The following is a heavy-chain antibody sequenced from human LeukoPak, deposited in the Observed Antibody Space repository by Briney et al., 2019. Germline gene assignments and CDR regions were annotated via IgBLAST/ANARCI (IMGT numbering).Heavy chain of an antibody. J-gene: IGHJ6*02. D-gene: IGHD6-13*01. V-gene: IGHV3-13*01. CDR3: AREISGAAGGHYYYGVDV. Sequence: GGSLRLSCAASGFPFSNYYCHWVREVTGKGLECVSAIGGGGDTYYSASVEGRFTISRENGKNSLFLQMNSLRDGDTAVYYCAREISGAAGGHYYYGVDVWGQGTTVIVSS. CDR2: IGGGGDT. CDR1: GFPFSNYY.